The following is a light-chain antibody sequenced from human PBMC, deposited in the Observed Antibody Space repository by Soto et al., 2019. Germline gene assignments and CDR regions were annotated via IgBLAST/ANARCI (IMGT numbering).Light chain of an antibody. Sequence: DIVMSQSPDSLAVSLGERATFNCKSSQSILHSSTNRNYLAWYQQKPGQPLRLLFYWASTRASGVPDRFSASGSATDFTLTISTLLAEDVAVYHCQQYYRTPPTFGQGTKVEIK. CDR3: QQYYRTPPT. J-gene: IGKJ1*01. V-gene: IGKV4-1*01. CDR2: WAS. CDR1: QSILHSSTNRNY.